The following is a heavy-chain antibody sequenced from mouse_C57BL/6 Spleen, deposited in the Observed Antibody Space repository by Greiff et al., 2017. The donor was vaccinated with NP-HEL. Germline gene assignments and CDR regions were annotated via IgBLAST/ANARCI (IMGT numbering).Heavy chain of an antibody. Sequence: VQLQQSGPELVKPGASVKMSCKASGYTFTDYNMHWVKQSHGKSLEWIGYINPNNGGTSYNQKFKGKATLTVNKSSSTAYMELRSLTSEDSAVYYCARGVNLFTTVEYFDVWGTGTTVTVSS. D-gene: IGHD1-1*01. CDR2: INPNNGGT. CDR3: ARGVNLFTTVEYFDV. J-gene: IGHJ1*03. CDR1: GYTFTDYN. V-gene: IGHV1-22*01.